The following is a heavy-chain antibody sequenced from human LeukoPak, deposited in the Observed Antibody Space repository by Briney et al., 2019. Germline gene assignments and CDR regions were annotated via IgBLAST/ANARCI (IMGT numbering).Heavy chain of an antibody. CDR1: GFTFSDYG. CDR3: AGGVYGYNAFDY. V-gene: IGHV3-48*02. Sequence: GGSLRLSCAASGFTFSDYGMSWVRQAPGKGLEWISHISTGRSVMNYADSVKGRFTISRDNGKNSAYLQMNSLRDEDTAVYYCAGGVYGYNAFDYWGQGTLVSVSS. CDR2: ISTGRSVM. J-gene: IGHJ4*02. D-gene: IGHD5/OR15-5a*01.